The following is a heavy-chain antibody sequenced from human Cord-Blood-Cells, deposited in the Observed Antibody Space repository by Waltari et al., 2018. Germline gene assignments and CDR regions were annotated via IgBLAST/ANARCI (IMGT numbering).Heavy chain of an antibody. J-gene: IGHJ4*02. CDR2: FDPEDGET. D-gene: IGHD2-15*01. V-gene: IGHV1-24*01. CDR1: GYTLTELS. CDR3: ATFDSLYCSGGSCYFDY. Sequence: QVQLVQSGAEVKKPGASVKVSCKVSGYTLTELSMHWVRQAPGKGLEWMGGFDPEDGETIYEQKFQGRVTMTEDTSKDTAYMELSSLRSEDTAVYYCATFDSLYCSGGSCYFDYWGQGTLVTVSS.